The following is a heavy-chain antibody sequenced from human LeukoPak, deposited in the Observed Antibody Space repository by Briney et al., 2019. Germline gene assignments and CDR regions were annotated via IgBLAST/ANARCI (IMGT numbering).Heavy chain of an antibody. V-gene: IGHV1-69-2*01. CDR2: VDPEDGET. CDR1: GYTFTDYY. D-gene: IGHD6-19*01. Sequence: ASVKVSCKVSGYTFTDYYMHWVQQAPGKGLEWMGLVDPEDGETIYAEKFQGRVTITADTSTDTACMELSSLRSEDTAVYYCATDFQWPAAFDIWGQGTMVTVSS. J-gene: IGHJ3*02. CDR3: ATDFQWPAAFDI.